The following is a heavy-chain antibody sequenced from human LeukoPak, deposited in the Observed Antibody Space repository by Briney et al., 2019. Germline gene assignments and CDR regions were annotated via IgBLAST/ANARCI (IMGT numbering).Heavy chain of an antibody. Sequence: ASVKVSCKASGYTFTGYYMHWVRQAPGQGLEWMGWINPNSGGTNYAQKFQGRVTMTRDTSIGTAYMELSRLRSDDTAVYYCARDQVERLMVYAIGVRQYLSWFDPWGQGTLVTVSS. V-gene: IGHV1-2*02. CDR2: INPNSGGT. CDR3: ARDQVERLMVYAIGVRQYLSWFDP. J-gene: IGHJ5*02. D-gene: IGHD2-8*01. CDR1: GYTFTGYY.